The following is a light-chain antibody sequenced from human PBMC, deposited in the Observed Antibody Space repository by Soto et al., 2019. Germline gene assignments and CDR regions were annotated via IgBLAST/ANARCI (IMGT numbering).Light chain of an antibody. V-gene: IGLV2-14*01. Sequence: QSVLTQPASVSGSPGQSIPISCTGTSSDVGGYSYVSWYQQQPGKAPKLVISDVSNRPSGVSDRFSGSKSGNTASLTISGLQTEDEADYYCASYKTSSTYVFGTGTKVTVL. CDR2: DVS. CDR3: ASYKTSSTYV. J-gene: IGLJ1*01. CDR1: SSDVGGYSY.